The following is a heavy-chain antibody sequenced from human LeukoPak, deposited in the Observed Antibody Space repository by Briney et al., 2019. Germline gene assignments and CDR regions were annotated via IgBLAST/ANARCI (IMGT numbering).Heavy chain of an antibody. V-gene: IGHV3-23*01. CDR2: ISGSGGTT. Sequence: GGSLRLSCAASGFTFSSYAMSWARQAPGKGLECVSTISGSGGTTYYADSVKGRFTISRDNSKITLYLQMNSLRAEDTAVYYCAKSVYRTNWYRYFDYWGQGTLVTVSS. CDR1: GFTFSSYA. CDR3: AKSVYRTNWYRYFDY. D-gene: IGHD6-13*01. J-gene: IGHJ4*02.